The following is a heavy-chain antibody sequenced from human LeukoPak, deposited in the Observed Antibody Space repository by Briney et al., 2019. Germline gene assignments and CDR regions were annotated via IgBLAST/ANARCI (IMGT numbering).Heavy chain of an antibody. CDR3: ARGNRGGTYYFYYYMDV. CDR1: GGSITSYY. D-gene: IGHD1-14*01. CDR2: IYCNGST. Sequence: SETLSLTCSVPGGSITSYYWSWVRQPPEKGLEWIGYIYCNGSTNYNPSLKSRVTMSIDTSKNQFSLKLSSVTAADTAVYYCARGNRGGTYYFYYYMDVWGKGTTVTVSS. V-gene: IGHV4-59*01. J-gene: IGHJ6*03.